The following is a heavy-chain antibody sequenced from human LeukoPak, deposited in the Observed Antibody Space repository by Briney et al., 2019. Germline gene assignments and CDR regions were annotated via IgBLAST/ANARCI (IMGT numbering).Heavy chain of an antibody. Sequence: GGSLRLSCAASGFTFSSYGMHWVRQAPGKGLEWVAVISYDGSNKYYADSVKGRFTISRDNSKNTLYLQMNSLRAEDTAVYYCARGNAVAGYYNWFDPWGQGTLVTVSS. D-gene: IGHD6-19*01. V-gene: IGHV3-30*03. CDR2: ISYDGSNK. J-gene: IGHJ5*02. CDR3: ARGNAVAGYYNWFDP. CDR1: GFTFSSYG.